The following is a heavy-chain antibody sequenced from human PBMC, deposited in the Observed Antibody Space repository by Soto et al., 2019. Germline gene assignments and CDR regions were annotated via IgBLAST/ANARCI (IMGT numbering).Heavy chain of an antibody. J-gene: IGHJ5*02. D-gene: IGHD3-10*01. CDR2: IYYSGST. Sequence: SETLSLTCTVSGGSISSYYWSWIRQPPGKGLEWIGYIYYSGSTNYNPSLKSRVTISVDTSKNHFSLKLSSVTAADTAVYYCARGYHGYYALRVDWFDPWGQGTLVTVSS. CDR1: GGSISSYY. V-gene: IGHV4-59*01. CDR3: ARGYHGYYALRVDWFDP.